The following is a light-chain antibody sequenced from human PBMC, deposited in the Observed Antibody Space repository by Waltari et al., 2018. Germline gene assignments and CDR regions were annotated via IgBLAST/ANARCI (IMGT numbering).Light chain of an antibody. J-gene: IGLJ3*02. CDR2: AFS. CDR3: QSYDSSLSAV. Sequence: QSALTQPPSVSGAPGHSVTISCTGSRSNIGAGYDVHWYQQLPGAAPKLRSHAFSNRPPGVPDRFYGSKAGTSASLAINGLQAEDEAIYYCQSYDSSLSAVFGGGTKVTVL. V-gene: IGLV1-40*01. CDR1: RSNIGAGYD.